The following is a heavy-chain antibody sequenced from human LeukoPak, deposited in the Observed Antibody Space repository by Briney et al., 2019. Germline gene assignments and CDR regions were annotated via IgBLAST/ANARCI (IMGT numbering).Heavy chain of an antibody. D-gene: IGHD1-14*01. Sequence: GGSLRLSCAASEFTFSNYAMNWVRQAPGKGLEWGSGISGGGGSTYYADSVKGRFTISRDNSKNTLYLQMDSLRAEDTALYYCAKGSGINHYHWIDPWGQGTLVTVSS. CDR1: EFTFSNYA. CDR3: AKGSGINHYHWIDP. CDR2: ISGGGGST. V-gene: IGHV3-23*01. J-gene: IGHJ5*02.